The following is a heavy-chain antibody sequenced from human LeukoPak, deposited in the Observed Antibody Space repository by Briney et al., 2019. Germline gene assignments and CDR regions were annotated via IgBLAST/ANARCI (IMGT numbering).Heavy chain of an antibody. CDR1: GLTFSNYW. CDR3: ISSSPSFDY. CDR2: INTDGSST. V-gene: IGHV3-74*01. J-gene: IGHJ4*02. Sequence: GGSLGLSCAASGLTFSNYWMNWVRQAPGKGLVWVSRINTDGSSTTYADSVRGRFTISRDDAKNTLYLQMNSLRAEDTAVYYCISSSPSFDYWGQGTLVTVSS.